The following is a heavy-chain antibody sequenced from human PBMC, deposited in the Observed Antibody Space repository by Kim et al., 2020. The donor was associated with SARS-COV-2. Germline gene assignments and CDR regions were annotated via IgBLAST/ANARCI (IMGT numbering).Heavy chain of an antibody. V-gene: IGHV1-46*01. Sequence: ASVKVSCKASGYTFTSYYMHWVRQAPGQGLECMGIINPSGGSTSYAQKFQGRVTMTRDTSTSTVYMELSSLRSKDTAVYYCARWHYYDSSGYYSDYWGQGTLVTVSS. CDR3: ARWHYYDSSGYYSDY. CDR1: GYTFTSYY. CDR2: INPSGGST. J-gene: IGHJ4*02. D-gene: IGHD3-22*01.